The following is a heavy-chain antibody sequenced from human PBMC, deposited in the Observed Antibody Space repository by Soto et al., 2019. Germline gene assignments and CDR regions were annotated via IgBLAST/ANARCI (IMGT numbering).Heavy chain of an antibody. D-gene: IGHD6-19*01. CDR3: ATPLHSGWAYYFDY. Sequence: QVQLVQSGAEVKKPGSSVKVSCKASGGTFSSYTISWVRQAPGQGLEWMGRIIPILGIANYAQKFQGRVTITADKSTSTADMELSSLRSEDTAVYYCATPLHSGWAYYFDYWGQGTLVTVSS. CDR2: IIPILGIA. J-gene: IGHJ4*02. V-gene: IGHV1-69*02. CDR1: GGTFSSYT.